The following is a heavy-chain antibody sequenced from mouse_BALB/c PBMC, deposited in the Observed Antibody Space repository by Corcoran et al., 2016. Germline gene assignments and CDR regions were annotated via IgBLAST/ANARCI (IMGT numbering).Heavy chain of an antibody. CDR3: VRTGGFAY. CDR1: GFYIKDTY. Sequence: EVPLQQSGAELVKRGASVKLSCTASGFYIKDTYMHGVMQRPEQGLEWIGRSDPANGNTKYDPKIQSKATIKADTSSNTAYLQLSSLTSEDTAVYYCVRTGGFAYWGQGILVTVSA. J-gene: IGHJ3*01. V-gene: IGHV14-3*02. D-gene: IGHD4-1*01. CDR2: SDPANGNT.